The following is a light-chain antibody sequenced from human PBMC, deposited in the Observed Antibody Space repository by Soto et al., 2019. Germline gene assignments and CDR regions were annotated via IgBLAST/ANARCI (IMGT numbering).Light chain of an antibody. J-gene: IGKJ1*01. CDR2: EVS. CDR3: MQSIQLPWT. Sequence: DVVMTQSPLSLPVTLGQPASISCRSNESLVHSDGIAYFSWFQQRPGQPPQLLIYEVSNRFSGVPDRFSGSGSGTDFTLKISRVEAEDVGVYYCMQSIQLPWTFGPGTKVDNK. CDR1: ESLVHSDGIAY. V-gene: IGKV2D-29*01.